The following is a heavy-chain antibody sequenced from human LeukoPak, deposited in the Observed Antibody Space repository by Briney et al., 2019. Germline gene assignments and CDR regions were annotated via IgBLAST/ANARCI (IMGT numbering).Heavy chain of an antibody. J-gene: IGHJ4*02. D-gene: IGHD6-19*01. CDR1: GFTFSSYW. V-gene: IGHV3-7*01. Sequence: PGGSLRLSCAASGFTFSSYWMHRVRQAPGKGLEWVANIKQDGSEKYYVESVKGRFTISRDNAKNSLYLQMNSLRAEDTAVYYCAKPLEQWLVNSDFDYWGQGTLVTVSS. CDR3: AKPLEQWLVNSDFDY. CDR2: IKQDGSEK.